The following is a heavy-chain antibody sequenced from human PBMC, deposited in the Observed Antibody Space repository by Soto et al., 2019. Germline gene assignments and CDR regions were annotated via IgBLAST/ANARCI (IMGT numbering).Heavy chain of an antibody. CDR2: IGGGDT. CDR3: AKDRMDHNSVWDPFDI. V-gene: IGHV3-23*01. J-gene: IGHJ3*02. CDR1: GFPCSVFS. Sequence: GGSLSLSCAASGFPCSVFSMIWVRQAPGKGLEWVSCIGGGDTYYADSVKGRFTISRDDSKNTLFLQMNSLRADDTAVYYCAKDRMDHNSVWDPFDIWGQGTMVTVS. D-gene: IGHD1-20*01.